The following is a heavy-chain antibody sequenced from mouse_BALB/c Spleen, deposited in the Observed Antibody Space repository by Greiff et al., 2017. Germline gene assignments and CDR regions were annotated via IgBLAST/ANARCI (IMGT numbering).Heavy chain of an antibody. CDR3: ARHGRTARATTPTWFAY. J-gene: IGHJ3*01. CDR1: GFAFSSYA. Sequence: EVKLVESGGGLVKPGGSLNLSCAASGFAFSSYALSWVRQTPEKRLEWVAYISSGGGSTYYPDTVKGRFTISRDNAKNTLYLQMSSLKSEDTAMYYCARHGRTARATTPTWFAYWGQGTLVTVSA. CDR2: ISSGGGST. D-gene: IGHD3-2*01. V-gene: IGHV5-12-1*01.